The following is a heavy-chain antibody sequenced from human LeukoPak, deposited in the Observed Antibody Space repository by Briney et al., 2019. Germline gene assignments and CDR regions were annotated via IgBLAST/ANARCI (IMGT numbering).Heavy chain of an antibody. V-gene: IGHV4-34*12. D-gene: IGHD3-22*01. CDR2: VIHSGAT. J-gene: IGHJ4*02. Sequence: SETLSLTCTVYGGSFRGYYWTWIRQSPGKGLQWIGEVIHSGATNYNPSLTSRLIISVDTSRNQFSLTLTSVTAADTAVYYCARGYDSGGYYAYFDYWGQGALVTVSS. CDR1: GGSFRGYY. CDR3: ARGYDSGGYYAYFDY.